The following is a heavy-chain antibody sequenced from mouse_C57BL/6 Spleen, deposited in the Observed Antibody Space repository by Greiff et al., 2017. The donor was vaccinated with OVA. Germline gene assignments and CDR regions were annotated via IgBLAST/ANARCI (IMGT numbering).Heavy chain of an antibody. CDR3: ARGYGSSYRGYAMDY. CDR1: GYAFSSSW. J-gene: IGHJ4*01. CDR2: IYPGDGDT. V-gene: IGHV1-82*01. D-gene: IGHD1-1*01. Sequence: VQLQQSGPELVKPGASVKISCKASGYAFSSSWMNWVKQRPGKGLEWIGRIYPGDGDTNYNGKFKGKATLTADKSSSTAYMQLSSLTSEDSAVYFCARGYGSSYRGYAMDYWGQGTSVTVSS.